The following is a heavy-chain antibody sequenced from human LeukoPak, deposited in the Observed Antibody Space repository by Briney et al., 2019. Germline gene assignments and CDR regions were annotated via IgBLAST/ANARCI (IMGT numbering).Heavy chain of an antibody. Sequence: GASVKVSCKASGYDFNLYAMNWVRQAPGQGLEWMGWINPNSGRTNYAQNFQGRVTMTRDPSISTAYMELSGFTSNDTAVYYCARTREYSSSWYFPPFDPWGQGTLVTVSS. CDR1: GYDFNLYA. CDR3: ARTREYSSSWYFPPFDP. CDR2: INPNSGRT. J-gene: IGHJ5*02. V-gene: IGHV1-2*02. D-gene: IGHD6-13*01.